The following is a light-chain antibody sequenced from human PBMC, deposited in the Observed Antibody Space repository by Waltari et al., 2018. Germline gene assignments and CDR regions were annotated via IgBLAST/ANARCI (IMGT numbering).Light chain of an antibody. CDR1: NSNIGGND. Sequence: QSVLTQPASVSGDPGQRVTISCTGSNSNIGGNDVYWYQQFPGTVPKLLIYKNKTLPSGIADRVSGSKSGTSASLTITGLQSEDEAEYYCETWDNSLNGGLFGGGTRLTVL. V-gene: IGLV1-51*02. CDR2: KNK. J-gene: IGLJ7*01. CDR3: ETWDNSLNGGL.